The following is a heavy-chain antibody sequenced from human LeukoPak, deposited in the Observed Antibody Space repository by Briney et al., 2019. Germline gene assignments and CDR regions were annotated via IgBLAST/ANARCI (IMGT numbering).Heavy chain of an antibody. V-gene: IGHV3-30*02. D-gene: IGHD2-2*02. CDR3: AKVVPAAIPELDY. J-gene: IGHJ4*02. CDR2: IRYDGSNK. CDR1: GFTFSSCG. Sequence: GGSLRLSCAASGFTFSSCGMHWVRQAPGKGLEWVAFIRYDGSNKYYADSVKGRFTISRDNSKNTLYLQMNSLRAEDTAVYYCAKVVPAAIPELDYWGQGTLVTVSS.